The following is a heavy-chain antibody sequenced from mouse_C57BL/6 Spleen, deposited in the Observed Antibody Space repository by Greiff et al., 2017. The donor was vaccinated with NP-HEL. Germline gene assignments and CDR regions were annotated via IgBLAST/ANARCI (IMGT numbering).Heavy chain of an antibody. J-gene: IGHJ2*01. D-gene: IGHD3-3*01. CDR2: INPNNGGT. CDR3: ARGQRGFDY. V-gene: IGHV1-26*01. CDR1: GYTFTDYY. Sequence: VQLQQSGPELVKPGASVKISCKASGYTFTDYYMNWVKQSHGKSLEWIGDINPNNGGTSYNQKFKGKATLTVDKSSSTAYMELRSLTSEDSAVYYCARGQRGFDYWGQGTTLTVSS.